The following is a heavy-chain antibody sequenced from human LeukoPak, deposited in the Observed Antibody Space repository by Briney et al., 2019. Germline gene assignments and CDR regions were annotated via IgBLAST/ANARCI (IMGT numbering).Heavy chain of an antibody. Sequence: SETLSLTCIVSGVSINTNHWWSWVRQPPGKGLEWIGEVYHNGNTAYNPSLKSRVTISVDKSKNQVSLKLTSVTAADTALYYCAKEYCGGDCTDALETWGQGTMVTVFS. CDR1: GVSINTNHW. V-gene: IGHV4-4*02. D-gene: IGHD2-21*02. CDR2: VYHNGNT. J-gene: IGHJ3*02. CDR3: AKEYCGGDCTDALET.